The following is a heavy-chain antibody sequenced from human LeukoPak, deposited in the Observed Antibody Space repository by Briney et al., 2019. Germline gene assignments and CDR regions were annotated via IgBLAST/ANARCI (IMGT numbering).Heavy chain of an antibody. CDR3: ARYGIKGCSTTNCYTSYFYYGMDV. CDR1: GYGFMEYS. Sequence: GESLKIACKVSGYGFMEYSMAWVRHVPGKGPDWMGFIFPHDSKTKYSPSFQGQVTISVDKSISTAYVQWSSLKASDTAMYYCARYGIKGCSTTNCYTSYFYYGMDVWGQGTTVTVSS. V-gene: IGHV5-51*01. CDR2: IFPHDSKT. D-gene: IGHD2-2*02. J-gene: IGHJ6*02.